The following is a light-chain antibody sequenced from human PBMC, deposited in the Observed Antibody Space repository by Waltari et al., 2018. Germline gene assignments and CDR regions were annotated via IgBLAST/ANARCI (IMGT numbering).Light chain of an antibody. V-gene: IGKV2-28*01. CDR3: MQALQSPWT. CDR1: QSLLHSNGYNY. J-gene: IGKJ1*01. CDR2: LGS. Sequence: DIVMTQSPLSLPVTPGESASISCRSSQSLLHSNGYNYLDWYLQKPGQSPQLLIYLGSNRASGVPDRFSGSGSGTDFTLKISRVEAEDVGVYYCMQALQSPWTFGQGTKADIK.